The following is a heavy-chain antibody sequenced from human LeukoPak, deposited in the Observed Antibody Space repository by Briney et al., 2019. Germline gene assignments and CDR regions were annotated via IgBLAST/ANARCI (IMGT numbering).Heavy chain of an antibody. Sequence: SQTLSLTCTVSGGSISSGSYYWSWIRQPAGKGLEWIGRIYTSGSTNYNPSLKSRVTISVDTSKNQFSLKLSSVTAADTAVYYCARTDYDFWSGPNWFDPWGQGTLVTVSS. CDR1: GGSISSGSYY. D-gene: IGHD3-3*01. J-gene: IGHJ5*02. CDR3: ARTDYDFWSGPNWFDP. CDR2: IYTSGST. V-gene: IGHV4-61*02.